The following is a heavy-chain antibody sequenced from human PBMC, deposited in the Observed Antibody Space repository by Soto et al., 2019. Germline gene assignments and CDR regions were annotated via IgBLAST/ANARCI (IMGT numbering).Heavy chain of an antibody. V-gene: IGHV4-31*03. CDR1: GGSISGEGYY. Sequence: QVQLQESGPGLVEPSQTLSLTCTVSGGSISGEGYYWSWIRQYSGRGLEWIGYIHYRGSTYSNPSLKSRVTSAVATSKTQFFLKLTSVTAADTAVYCCARAWTATAGWANWFDRWGQGTLVTVSS. CDR3: ARAWTATAGWANWFDR. J-gene: IGHJ5*02. D-gene: IGHD6-13*01. CDR2: IHYRGST.